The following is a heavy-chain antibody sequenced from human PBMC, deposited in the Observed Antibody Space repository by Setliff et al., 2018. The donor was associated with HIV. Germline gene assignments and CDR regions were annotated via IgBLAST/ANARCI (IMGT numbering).Heavy chain of an antibody. CDR2: INPNSGGT. Sequence: GASVKVSCKASGYTFTSHFMHWVRQAPGQGLEWMGWINPNSGGTNYAQKFQGRVTMTRDTSISTAYMELSSLRSDDTAVYYCARCMTMTGNWFDPWGQGTLVTVSS. V-gene: IGHV1-2*02. J-gene: IGHJ5*02. CDR3: ARCMTMTGNWFDP. D-gene: IGHD3-22*01. CDR1: GYTFTSHF.